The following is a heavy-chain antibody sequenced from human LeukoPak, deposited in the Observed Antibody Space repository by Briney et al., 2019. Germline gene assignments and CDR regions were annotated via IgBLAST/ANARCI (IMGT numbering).Heavy chain of an antibody. CDR3: ARGSQSLGYCSGGSCRAKIFDY. V-gene: IGHV4-34*01. J-gene: IGHJ4*02. CDR1: GGSFSGYY. D-gene: IGHD2-15*01. CDR2: INHSGST. Sequence: PETLSLTCAVYGGSFSGYYWSWIRQPPGKGLERIGEINHSGSTNYNPSLKSRVTISVDTSKNQSSLKLSSVTAADTAVYYCARGSQSLGYCSGGSCRAKIFDYWGQGTLVTVSS.